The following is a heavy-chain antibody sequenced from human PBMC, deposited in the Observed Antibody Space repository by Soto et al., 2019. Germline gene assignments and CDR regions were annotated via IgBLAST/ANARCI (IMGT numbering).Heavy chain of an antibody. Sequence: EVQLVESGGGLVQPGGSLRLSCAVSGFTFSGYSFNWVRQAPGRGLEWVSFIGSTGSVTHYADSVMGRFTISRDNARNSLYLQMDSLRADDTAVYRCARARPTSAPADGLDIWGQGTVVTVSS. V-gene: IGHV3-48*04. J-gene: IGHJ3*02. D-gene: IGHD2-2*01. CDR1: GFTFSGYS. CDR3: ARARPTSAPADGLDI. CDR2: IGSTGSVT.